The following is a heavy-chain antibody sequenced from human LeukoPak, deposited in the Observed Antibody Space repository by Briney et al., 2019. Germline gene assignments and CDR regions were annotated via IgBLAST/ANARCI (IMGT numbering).Heavy chain of an antibody. V-gene: IGHV3-48*02. CDR3: ARESGAPPLRGLDI. Sequence: PGGSLRLSCAASGFTFSNHNMNWVRQAPGKGLEWVSYISISSSIIYYADSVKGRFTISRGNAKNSLYLQMNSLRDEDTAVYYCARESGAPPLRGLDIWGQGTMVTVSS. CDR1: GFTFSNHN. CDR2: ISISSSII. D-gene: IGHD4-17*01. J-gene: IGHJ3*02.